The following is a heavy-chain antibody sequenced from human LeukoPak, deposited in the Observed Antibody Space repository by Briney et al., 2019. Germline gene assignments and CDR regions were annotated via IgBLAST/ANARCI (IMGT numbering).Heavy chain of an antibody. J-gene: IGHJ4*02. V-gene: IGHV3-48*04. CDR1: GFTFSSYS. Sequence: GGSLRLSCVGSGFTFSSYSINWVRQAPGKGLEWFSYISSSSSTIYYADSVKGRFTISRDNAKNSLYLQMNSLRAEDTALYYCAKDIGDVVVVAATFDYWGQGTLVTVSS. D-gene: IGHD2-15*01. CDR2: ISSSSSTI. CDR3: AKDIGDVVVVAATFDY.